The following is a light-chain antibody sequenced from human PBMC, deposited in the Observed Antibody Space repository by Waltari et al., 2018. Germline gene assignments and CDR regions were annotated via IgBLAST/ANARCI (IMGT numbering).Light chain of an antibody. Sequence: EIVLTQSPGTLSLSPGERATLPCRASESISNNYLAWYHQKPGQPPRLLIYGASSRATGIPDRFSGRGSGTDFTLTISRLEPEDSAVYYCQQYGSSRRTFGQGTKVEIK. CDR2: GAS. V-gene: IGKV3-20*01. CDR3: QQYGSSRRT. J-gene: IGKJ1*01. CDR1: ESISNNY.